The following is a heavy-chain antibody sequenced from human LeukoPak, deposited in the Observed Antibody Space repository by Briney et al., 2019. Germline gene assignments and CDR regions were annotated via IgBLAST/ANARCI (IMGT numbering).Heavy chain of an antibody. J-gene: IGHJ3*02. V-gene: IGHV3-23*01. D-gene: IGHD6-6*01. Sequence: PGGSLRLSCSASGFTFSNYAMSWVRQAPGKGLEWVSGISGSDGSTYYVDSVKGRFTISRDNSKNTLYLQMNSLRAEDTAVYYCAEGNSGSSSYAAFDIWGQGTMVTVSS. CDR2: ISGSDGST. CDR3: AEGNSGSSSYAAFDI. CDR1: GFTFSNYA.